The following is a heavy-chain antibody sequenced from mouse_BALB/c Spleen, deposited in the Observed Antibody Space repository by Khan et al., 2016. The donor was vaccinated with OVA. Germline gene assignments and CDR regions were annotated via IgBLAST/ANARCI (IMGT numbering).Heavy chain of an antibody. D-gene: IGHD2-14*01. J-gene: IGHJ3*01. Sequence: QVHVKQSGAELVRPGSSVKISCKASGYAFSSYWMNWVKQRPGQGLEWIGQIYPGDGDTKYNGKFKGKVTLTADKSSRTAYMQLSSLTSEASAVYFCARSGYDYVAYWGQGTLVTVSA. CDR1: GYAFSSYW. V-gene: IGHV1-80*01. CDR3: ARSGYDYVAY. CDR2: IYPGDGDT.